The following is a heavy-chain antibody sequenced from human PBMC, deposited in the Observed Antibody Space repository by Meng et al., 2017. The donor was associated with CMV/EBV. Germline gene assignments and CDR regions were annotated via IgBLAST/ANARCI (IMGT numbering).Heavy chain of an antibody. D-gene: IGHD3-16*01. V-gene: IGHV1-2*02. J-gene: IGHJ4*02. CDR1: GYTFTGYY. CDR3: ARHYDYDDY. CDR2: INPNSGGT. Sequence: QVQLVQSGAEVKKPGAAVKVSCKASGYTFTGYYMHWVRQAPGQGLEWMGWINPNSGGTNYARKFQGRVTMTRDTSISTAYMELSRLRSDDTAVYYCARHYDYDDYWGQGTLVTVSS.